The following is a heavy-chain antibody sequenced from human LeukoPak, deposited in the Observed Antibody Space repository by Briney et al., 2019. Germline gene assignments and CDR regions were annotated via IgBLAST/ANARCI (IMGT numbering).Heavy chain of an antibody. CDR3: AREAMLAAAGFNYSDY. CDR2: ISSSGSTI. D-gene: IGHD6-13*01. CDR1: GFTFSDYY. V-gene: IGHV3-11*01. Sequence: PGGSLRLSCAASGFTFSDYYMSWIRQAPGKGLEWVSYISSSGSTIYYADSVKGRFTISRDNAKNSLYLQMNSLRAEDTAVYYCAREAMLAAAGFNYSDYWGQGTLVTVSS. J-gene: IGHJ4*02.